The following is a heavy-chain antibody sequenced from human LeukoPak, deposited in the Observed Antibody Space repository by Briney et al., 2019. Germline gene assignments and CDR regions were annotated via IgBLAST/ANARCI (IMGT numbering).Heavy chain of an antibody. CDR1: GYSISSGYY. D-gene: IGHD6-6*01. CDR2: IYHSGST. J-gene: IGHJ4*02. Sequence: PSETLSLTCAVSGYSISSGYYWGWIRPPPGKGLEWIGSIYHSGSTYYNPSLKSRVTISVDTSKNQFSLKLSSVTAADTAVYYCARCSSSSVRLIDYWGQGTLVTVSS. V-gene: IGHV4-38-2*01. CDR3: ARCSSSSVRLIDY.